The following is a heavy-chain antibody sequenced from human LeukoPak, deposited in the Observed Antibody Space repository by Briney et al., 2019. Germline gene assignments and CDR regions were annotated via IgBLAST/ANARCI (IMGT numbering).Heavy chain of an antibody. D-gene: IGHD2-2*01. V-gene: IGHV4-59*01. J-gene: IGHJ6*02. Sequence: PSETLSLTCTVYGGSISSYYWSWIRQPPGKGLEWIGYIYYSGSTNYNPSLKSRVTISVDTSKNQFSLKLSSVTAADTAVYYCARDSYASYYYYGMDVWGQGTTVTVSS. CDR1: GGSISSYY. CDR2: IYYSGST. CDR3: ARDSYASYYYYGMDV.